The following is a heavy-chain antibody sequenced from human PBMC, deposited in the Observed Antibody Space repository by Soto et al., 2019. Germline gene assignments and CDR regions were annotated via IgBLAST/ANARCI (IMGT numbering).Heavy chain of an antibody. CDR3: ARAGWSSSWYFDY. V-gene: IGHV4-59*01. Sequence: SETLSLTCTVSDGSISSYYWSWIRQPPGKGLEWIGYIYYSGSTNYNPSLKSRVTISVDTSKSQLSLKLSSVTAADTAVYYCARAGWSSSWYFDYWGQGTLVTVS. CDR2: IYYSGST. J-gene: IGHJ4*02. D-gene: IGHD6-13*01. CDR1: DGSISSYY.